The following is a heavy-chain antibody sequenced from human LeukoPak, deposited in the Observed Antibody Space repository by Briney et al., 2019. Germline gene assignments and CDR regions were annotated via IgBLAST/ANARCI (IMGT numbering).Heavy chain of an antibody. CDR3: ARGIASADTIFGVVIIGWFDP. V-gene: IGHV4-59*01. CDR1: GGSISSYY. J-gene: IGHJ5*02. Sequence: SETLSLTCTVFGGSISSYYWSWIRQPPGKGLEWIGYIYYSGSTNYNPSLKSRVTISVDTPKNQFSLKLSSVTAADTAVYYCARGIASADTIFGVVIIGWFDPWGQGTLVTVSS. CDR2: IYYSGST. D-gene: IGHD3-3*01.